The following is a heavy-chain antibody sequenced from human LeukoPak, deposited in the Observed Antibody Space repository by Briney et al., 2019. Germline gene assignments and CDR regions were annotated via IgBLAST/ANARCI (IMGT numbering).Heavy chain of an antibody. J-gene: IGHJ4*02. Sequence: PGGSLRLSCAASGFSVSNKYMSWARQAPGKGLEWVSVIYSGGGTYYAESVKGRLTISRDNSKNTLYLQMNSLRAEDTAVYYCAREGDGYNYAFDYWGQGALVTVSS. D-gene: IGHD5-24*01. V-gene: IGHV3-53*01. CDR1: GFSVSNKY. CDR2: IYSGGGT. CDR3: AREGDGYNYAFDY.